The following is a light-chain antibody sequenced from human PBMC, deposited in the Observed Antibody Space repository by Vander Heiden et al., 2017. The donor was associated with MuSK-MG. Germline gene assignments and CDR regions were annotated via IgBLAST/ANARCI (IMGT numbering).Light chain of an antibody. J-gene: IGLJ2*01. CDR2: GVS. CDR3: SSYRSSNTGV. Sequence: QSSLTQPAPVSRSPGQSRTIACPGTSSDVGGYKHVPWYQQHPGKAPKLMIYGVSNRPSGISSRFSGSKSGHSASLTISGLQAEDEADYYCSSYRSSNTGVFGGGTKLTVL. CDR1: SSDVGGYKH. V-gene: IGLV2-14*01.